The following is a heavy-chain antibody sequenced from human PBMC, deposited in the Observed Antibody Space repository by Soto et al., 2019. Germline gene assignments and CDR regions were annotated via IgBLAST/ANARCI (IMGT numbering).Heavy chain of an antibody. Sequence: EVQLVESGGGLVQPGRSLRLSCAASGFTFDDYAMHWVRQAPGKGLEWVSGISWNSGSIGYADSVKGRFTISRDNAKNTLYLQMNSLRAEETALYYCARGTGHFDPWGQGTLVTVSS. V-gene: IGHV3-9*01. CDR3: ARGTGHFDP. J-gene: IGHJ5*02. CDR2: ISWNSGSI. CDR1: GFTFDDYA.